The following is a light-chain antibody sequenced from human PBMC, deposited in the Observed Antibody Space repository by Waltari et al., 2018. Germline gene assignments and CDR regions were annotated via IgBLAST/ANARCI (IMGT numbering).Light chain of an antibody. CDR2: AAS. Sequence: DIQMTQSPSSLSASVGYRVTITCRASQNINSYLSWYQQKSGRAPKLLIYAASSLQSGVPSRFSGSRSGTDFTLTISTLQPEDFGTYYCQQSYRTLTFGGGTKVGIK. J-gene: IGKJ4*01. CDR1: QNINSY. V-gene: IGKV1-39*01. CDR3: QQSYRTLT.